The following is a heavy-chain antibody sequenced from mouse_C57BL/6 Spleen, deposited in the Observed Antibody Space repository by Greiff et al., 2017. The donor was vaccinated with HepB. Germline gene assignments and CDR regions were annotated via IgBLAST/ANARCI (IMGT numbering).Heavy chain of an antibody. D-gene: IGHD1-1*01. CDR3: ARIPNYYGSSYKYFDV. V-gene: IGHV1-18*01. Sequence: EVQLQQSGPELVKPGASVKIPCKASGYTFTDYNMDWVKQSHGKSLEWIGDINPNNGGTIYNQKFKGKATLTVDKSSSTAYMELRSRTSEDTAVYYCARIPNYYGSSYKYFDVWGTGTTVTVSS. CDR2: INPNNGGT. CDR1: GYTFTDYN. J-gene: IGHJ1*03.